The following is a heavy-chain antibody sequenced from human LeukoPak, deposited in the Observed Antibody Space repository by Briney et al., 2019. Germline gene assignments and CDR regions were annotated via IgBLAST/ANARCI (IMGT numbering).Heavy chain of an antibody. Sequence: QASQTLSPTCTVSGGSISSGGYYWSWIRQHPGKGLEWIGYIYYSGSTYYNPSLKSRVTISVDTSKNQFSLKLSSVTAADTAVYYCARDRFVVVPAAMWWFDPWGQGTLVTVSS. CDR2: IYYSGST. V-gene: IGHV4-31*03. CDR1: GGSISSGGYY. J-gene: IGHJ5*02. CDR3: ARDRFVVVPAAMWWFDP. D-gene: IGHD2-2*01.